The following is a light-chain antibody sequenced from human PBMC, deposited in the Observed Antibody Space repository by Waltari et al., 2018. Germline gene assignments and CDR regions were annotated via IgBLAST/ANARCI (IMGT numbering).Light chain of an antibody. V-gene: IGLV3-21*02. CDR1: DIASKS. CDR3: QVWDSGSHHVL. Sequence: SYVLTQPPSVSVAPGQTARITCGGNDIASKSVHWNQQKPGQAPVVVVYDDTGRPSGIPWRFSGSNSGNTATLIISRVEAGDEADYYCQVWDSGSHHVLFGGGTKLTVL. CDR2: DDT. J-gene: IGLJ2*01.